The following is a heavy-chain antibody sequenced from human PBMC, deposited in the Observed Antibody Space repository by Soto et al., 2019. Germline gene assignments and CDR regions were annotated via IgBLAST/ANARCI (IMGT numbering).Heavy chain of an antibody. D-gene: IGHD3-16*02. V-gene: IGHV3-23*01. CDR1: GLSFSNYA. CDR2: IGGGGRTK. CDR3: AKSSNDFVWGTFRHLDS. Sequence: SGGSLRLSCAASGLSFSNYAMTWVRQAPGKGLEWVSSIGGGGRTKYYADSVEGRFTISRDNSNNTLYLHMSSLRGEDTAVYHCAKSSNDFVWGTFRHLDSWGRGTLVTVSS. J-gene: IGHJ4*02.